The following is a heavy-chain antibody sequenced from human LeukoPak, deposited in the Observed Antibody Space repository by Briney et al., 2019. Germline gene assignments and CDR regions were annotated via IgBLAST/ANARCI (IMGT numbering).Heavy chain of an antibody. D-gene: IGHD2-21*02. CDR3: AKSDCGGDCHLLDY. CDR1: GFPFAKHA. J-gene: IGHJ4*02. V-gene: IGHV3-23*01. CDR2: FGGSGGTI. Sequence: GESLKISCVGSGFPFAKHAMTWVREAPGKGLEWVSHFGGSGGTIYYADSVKGRFTISRDNSKNTLYLQMNSLRAEDTAVYYCAKSDCGGDCHLLDYWGQGTLVTVSS.